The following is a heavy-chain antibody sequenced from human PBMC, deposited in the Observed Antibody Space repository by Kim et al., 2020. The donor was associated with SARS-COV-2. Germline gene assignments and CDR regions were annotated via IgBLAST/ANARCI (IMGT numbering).Heavy chain of an antibody. V-gene: IGHV4-31*02. Sequence: KSRVTISVDTSKNQFSLKLSSVTAADTAVYYCARVTARRTVTHAYNWFDPWGQGTLVTVSS. J-gene: IGHJ5*02. CDR3: ARVTARRTVTHAYNWFDP. D-gene: IGHD4-17*01.